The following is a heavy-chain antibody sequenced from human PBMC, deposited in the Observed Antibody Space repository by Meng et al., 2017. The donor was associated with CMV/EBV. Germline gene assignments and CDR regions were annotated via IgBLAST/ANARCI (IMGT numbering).Heavy chain of an antibody. CDR1: GFTFNNAW. CDR2: IKSNPDGGAA. V-gene: IGHV3-15*01. Sequence: GGSLRLSCAASGFTFNNAWMGWVRQAPGKGLEWVGRIKSNPDGGAAAYGAPLKGRFIISRDDSKNTLYLQMNSLQTEDTAVYYCTTVNLYYYDSSGKYDNWGQGTLVTVSS. J-gene: IGHJ4*02. D-gene: IGHD3-22*01. CDR3: TTVNLYYYDSSGKYDN.